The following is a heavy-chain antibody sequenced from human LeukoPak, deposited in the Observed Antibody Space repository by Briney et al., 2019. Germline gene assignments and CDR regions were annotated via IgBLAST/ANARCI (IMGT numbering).Heavy chain of an antibody. CDR1: GFIFSDYY. D-gene: IGHD2-21*01. Sequence: GGSLRLSCAASGFIFSDYYMSWIRQAPGKGLEWVSYISSSGSTKYYADSVKGRFTISRDNTKNSVFLQMTSLRVDDTAAYYCARGAGLLRVPVGHWGQGTLVTVAS. J-gene: IGHJ5*02. CDR2: ISSSGSTK. V-gene: IGHV3-11*01. CDR3: ARGAGLLRVPVGH.